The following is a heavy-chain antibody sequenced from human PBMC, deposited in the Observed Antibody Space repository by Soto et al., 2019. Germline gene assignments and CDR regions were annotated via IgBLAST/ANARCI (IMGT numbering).Heavy chain of an antibody. CDR3: ARGDCSGGSCPLYYYYGMDV. D-gene: IGHD2-15*01. CDR1: GGTFSSYA. V-gene: IGHV1-69*13. CDR2: IIPIFGTA. J-gene: IGHJ6*02. Sequence: SVKVSCKASGGTFSSYAISWVRQAPGQGLEWMGGIIPIFGTANYAQKFQGRVTITADESTSTAYMELSSLRSEDTAVYYCARGDCSGGSCPLYYYYGMDVWGQGTTVTVAS.